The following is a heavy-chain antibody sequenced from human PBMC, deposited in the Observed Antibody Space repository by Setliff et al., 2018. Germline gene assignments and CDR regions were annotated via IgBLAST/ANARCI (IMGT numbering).Heavy chain of an antibody. CDR2: VYHSGTA. V-gene: IGHV4-59*01. J-gene: IGHJ4*02. CDR1: GGSLGTYY. CDR3: ARGGTFRYFDY. D-gene: IGHD3-16*01. Sequence: NPSETLSLTCTVSGGSLGTYYWTLIRQPPGKGLEWIASVYHSGTAYYSPSLKSRVTMSVDTSKNQFSLKLRSVTAADTAVYFCARGGTFRYFDYWGQGTPVTVSS.